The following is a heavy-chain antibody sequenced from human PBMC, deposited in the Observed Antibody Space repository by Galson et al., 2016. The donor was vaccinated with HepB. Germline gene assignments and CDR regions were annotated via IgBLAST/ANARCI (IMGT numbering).Heavy chain of an antibody. Sequence: SLRLSCATSGFTFSHYAMNWVRQAPGKGLDWISYITGKSSASAIYYADSVKGRFTISRDDARNSLSLQMHRLRDEDTAVYYCERDTDIRSGSWYYFYLWGQGTLVTVSS. CDR3: ERDTDIRSGSWYYFYL. CDR2: ITGKSSASAI. D-gene: IGHD6-25*01. V-gene: IGHV3-48*02. J-gene: IGHJ4*02. CDR1: GFTFSHYA.